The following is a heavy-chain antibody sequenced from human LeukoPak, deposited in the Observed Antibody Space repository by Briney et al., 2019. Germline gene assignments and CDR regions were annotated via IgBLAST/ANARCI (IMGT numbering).Heavy chain of an antibody. CDR3: ARDYYYDSSGYYYYYYMDV. CDR1: GFTFSSYW. D-gene: IGHD3-22*01. J-gene: IGHJ6*03. CDR2: IKQDGSEK. Sequence: QPGGSLRHSCAASGFTFSSYWMSWVRQAPGKGLEWVANIKQDGSEKYYVDSVKGRFTISRDNAKNSLYLQMNSLRAEDTAVYYCARDYYYDSSGYYYYYYMDVWGKGTTVTVSS. V-gene: IGHV3-7*01.